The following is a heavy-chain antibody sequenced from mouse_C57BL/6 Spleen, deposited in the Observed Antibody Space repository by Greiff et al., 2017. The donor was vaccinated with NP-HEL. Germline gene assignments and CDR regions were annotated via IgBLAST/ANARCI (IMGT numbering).Heavy chain of an antibody. Sequence: VQLKESGPGLVKPSQSLSLTCSVTGYSITSGYYWNWIRQFPGNKLEWMGYISYDGSNNYNPSLKNRISITRDTSKNQFFLKLNSVTTEDTATYYCAREDYGGRWYFDVWGTGTTVTVSS. V-gene: IGHV3-6*01. CDR3: AREDYGGRWYFDV. CDR2: ISYDGSN. CDR1: GYSITSGYY. J-gene: IGHJ1*03. D-gene: IGHD1-1*01.